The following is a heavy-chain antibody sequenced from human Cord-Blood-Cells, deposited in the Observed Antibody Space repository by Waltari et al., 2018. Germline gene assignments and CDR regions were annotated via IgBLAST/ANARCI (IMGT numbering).Heavy chain of an antibody. CDR3: AREAYSSSYFDY. Sequence: QVQLVQSGAEVKKPGASVKVSCKASGYTLTGYYIHWVRQAPGQGLEWMGWINPNSGGTNYAQKFQGRVTMTRDTSISTAYMELSRLRSDDTVVYYCAREAYSSSYFDYWGQGTLVTVSS. CDR1: GYTLTGYY. J-gene: IGHJ4*02. V-gene: IGHV1-2*02. D-gene: IGHD6-6*01. CDR2: INPNSGGT.